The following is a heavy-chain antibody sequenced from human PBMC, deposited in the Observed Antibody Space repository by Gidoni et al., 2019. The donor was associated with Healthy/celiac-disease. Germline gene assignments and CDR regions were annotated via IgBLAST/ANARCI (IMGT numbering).Heavy chain of an antibody. Sequence: QVQLGESGGGVVRTGRALRLSCASTGFPFSRYAMHGLRQAPGKRLEWVAVILYDGSNKYYADSVKGRFTISRDNSKNTLYLQMTSLRAEDTAVYYCARDLFLVRGIDYWGQGTLVTVSS. CDR2: ILYDGSNK. CDR3: ARDLFLVRGIDY. CDR1: GFPFSRYA. J-gene: IGHJ4*02. D-gene: IGHD3-10*01. V-gene: IGHV3-33*01.